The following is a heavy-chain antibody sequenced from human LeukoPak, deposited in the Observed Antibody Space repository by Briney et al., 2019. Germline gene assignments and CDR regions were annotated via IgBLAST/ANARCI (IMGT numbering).Heavy chain of an antibody. V-gene: IGHV3-21*01. CDR1: GFTFSSYS. CDR2: ISSSSSYI. D-gene: IGHD7-27*01. CDR3: ARGQRHLGISFLDY. J-gene: IGHJ4*02. Sequence: PGGSLRLSCAASGFTFSSYSMNWVRQASGKGLEWVSSISSSSSYIYYADSVKGRFTISRDNAKNSLYLQMNSLRAEDTAVYYCARGQRHLGISFLDYWGQGTLVTVSS.